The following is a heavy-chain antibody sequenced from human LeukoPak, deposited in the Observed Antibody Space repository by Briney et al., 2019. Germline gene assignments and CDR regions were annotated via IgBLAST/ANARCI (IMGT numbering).Heavy chain of an antibody. CDR1: GYTFTDYY. CDR3: ARDPWGGDIVVVPAAIHDP. V-gene: IGHV1-2*06. CDR2: INPNSGGT. J-gene: IGHJ5*02. D-gene: IGHD2-2*01. Sequence: ASVKVSCKASGYTFTDYYIHWVRQAPGQGLEWMGRINPNSGGTNYAQKFQGRVTMTRDTSISTAYMELSRLRSDDTAVFYCARDPWGGDIVVVPAAIHDPWGQGTLVTVSS.